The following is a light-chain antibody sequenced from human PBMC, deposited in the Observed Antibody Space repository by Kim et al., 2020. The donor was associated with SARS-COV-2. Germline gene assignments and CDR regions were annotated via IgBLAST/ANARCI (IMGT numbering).Light chain of an antibody. Sequence: AASVGDRVTITCRARQRISSRLAWYQQRPGKAPERLIYAASTLERGVPSMFSGTGSGTEFALTFSTLQSDDLASYYCQQYSSYSTFGQGTKVDIK. J-gene: IGKJ1*01. CDR1: QRISSR. CDR2: AAS. V-gene: IGKV1-5*01. CDR3: QQYSSYST.